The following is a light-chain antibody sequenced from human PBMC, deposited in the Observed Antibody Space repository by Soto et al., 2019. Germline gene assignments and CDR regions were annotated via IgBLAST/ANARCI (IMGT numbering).Light chain of an antibody. CDR2: KVT. Sequence: QSVLTQPASVSGSPGQSTTISCTGTSSDVGHPYNYVSWYQQYPGKAPKLLIFKVTNRPSGISGRFSGSKSGNTASLTISGLQAEDEGDYYCMSFVESTSTHWVLGGGTKVTVL. J-gene: IGLJ3*02. V-gene: IGLV2-14*01. CDR3: MSFVESTSTHWV. CDR1: SSDVGHPYNY.